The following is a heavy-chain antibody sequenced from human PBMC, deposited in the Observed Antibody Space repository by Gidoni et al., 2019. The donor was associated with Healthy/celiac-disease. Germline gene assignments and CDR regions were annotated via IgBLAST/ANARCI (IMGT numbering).Heavy chain of an antibody. Sequence: EVQLVESGGGLVQPAGSLRLSCAASGFTFSSYDMHWVRQATGKGLEAFSSICTAGDTYYPGSVNGRFTISRENAKNSLYLQMNSLRAGDPAVYYCARGGYSSGWGEFDYWGQGTLVTVSS. V-gene: IGHV3-13*04. D-gene: IGHD6-19*01. CDR2: ICTAGDT. CDR3: ARGGYSSGWGEFDY. J-gene: IGHJ4*02. CDR1: GFTFSSYD.